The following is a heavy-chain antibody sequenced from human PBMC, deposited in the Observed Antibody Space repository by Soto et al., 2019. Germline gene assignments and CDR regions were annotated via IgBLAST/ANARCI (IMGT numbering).Heavy chain of an antibody. D-gene: IGHD3-10*01. CDR1: GFTFSSYA. J-gene: IGHJ4*02. V-gene: IGHV3-23*01. CDR3: AKDLTMVRGVILDYFDY. CDR2: ISGSGGST. Sequence: EVQLLESGGGLVQPGGSLRLSCAASGFTFSSYAMSWVRQAPGKGLEWVSVISGSGGSTYYADSVKGRFTISRDNSKNTLYLQMNSLRAEDTAVYYCAKDLTMVRGVILDYFDYWGQGTLVTVSS.